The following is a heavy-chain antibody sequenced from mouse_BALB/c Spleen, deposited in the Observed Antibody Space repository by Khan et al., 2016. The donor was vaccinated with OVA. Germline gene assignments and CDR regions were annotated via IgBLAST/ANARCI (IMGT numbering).Heavy chain of an antibody. CDR1: GYSFTSYY. Sequence: VQLKESGPELMKPGASVKISCKASGYSFTSYYIHWVMQSHGKSLEWIGYIDPFSGGTTYNQKFKGKATLTVDKSSSTAYIHLNNLTSEDSAVYYCTRHGYVAWFTYWGQGTLVTVSA. V-gene: IGHV1S135*01. CDR2: IDPFSGGT. D-gene: IGHD2-2*01. J-gene: IGHJ3*01. CDR3: TRHGYVAWFTY.